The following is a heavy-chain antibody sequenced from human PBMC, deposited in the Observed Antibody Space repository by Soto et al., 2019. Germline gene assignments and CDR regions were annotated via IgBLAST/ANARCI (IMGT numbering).Heavy chain of an antibody. D-gene: IGHD5-18*01. CDR3: AKGTGNSHQKYTAMLMPPFDY. CDR1: GFTFSSYG. J-gene: IGHJ4*02. CDR2: ISYDGSNK. Sequence: LILSCAASGFTFSSYGMHWVRQAPGMGLEWVAVISYDGSNKYYADSVKGRFTISRDNTKNTLYLHMNSLRAEDTAVKYCAKGTGNSHQKYTAMLMPPFDYWGKGTLLTVAS. V-gene: IGHV3-30*18.